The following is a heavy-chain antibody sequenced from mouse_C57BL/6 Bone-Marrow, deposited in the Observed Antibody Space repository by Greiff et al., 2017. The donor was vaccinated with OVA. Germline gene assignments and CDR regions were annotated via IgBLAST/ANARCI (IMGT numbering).Heavy chain of an antibody. Sequence: EVMLVESGGDLVKPGGSLKLSCAASGFTFSSYGMSWVRQTPDKRLEWVATISSGGSYTYYPDSVKGRFTISRDNAKNTLYLQMSSLKSDDTAMYYCARHAPIYYDFMDYWGQGTSVTVSS. D-gene: IGHD2-4*01. CDR3: ARHAPIYYDFMDY. CDR2: ISSGGSYT. V-gene: IGHV5-6*01. CDR1: GFTFSSYG. J-gene: IGHJ4*01.